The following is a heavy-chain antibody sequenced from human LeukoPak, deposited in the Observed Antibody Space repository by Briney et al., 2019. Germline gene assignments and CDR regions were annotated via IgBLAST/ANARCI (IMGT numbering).Heavy chain of an antibody. V-gene: IGHV4-59*01. CDR2: IFHSGTT. Sequence: SETVSLTCTVSGGSISPYYWSWIRQPPGKGLEWIAYIFHSGTTKYNPSLKSRVAISLDTPKSQFSLKLHSVTAADTAVYYCARGGYYYLDVWGRGTTVTVSS. CDR3: ARGGYYYLDV. CDR1: GGSISPYY. J-gene: IGHJ6*03.